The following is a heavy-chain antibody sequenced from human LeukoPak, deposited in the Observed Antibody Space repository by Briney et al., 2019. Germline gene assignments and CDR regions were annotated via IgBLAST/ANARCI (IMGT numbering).Heavy chain of an antibody. CDR3: ARQDYGDNNWFDP. CDR1: GGSISRGGYY. Sequence: PSETLSLTCTVSGGSISRGGYYWSWIRQYPGKGLEWIGYIYYSGSTYYNPSLKSRLIMSVDTSKNQFSLELSSVTAADTAVYYCARQDYGDNNWFDPWGQGTLVTVSS. D-gene: IGHD4-17*01. V-gene: IGHV4-31*03. CDR2: IYYSGST. J-gene: IGHJ5*02.